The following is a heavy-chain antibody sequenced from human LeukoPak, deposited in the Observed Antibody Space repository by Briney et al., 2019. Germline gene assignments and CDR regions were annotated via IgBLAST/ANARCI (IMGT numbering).Heavy chain of an antibody. Sequence: GSSLRLSCAASGFAFSSFAMHWVRQAPGKGLDWVAVTSYDGSEELYADFVKGRFTISRDNSQNTLFLYMNSLRTEDTAVFYCARAKGIAVDGTGGRIDFWGRGTLVTVSS. CDR3: ARAKGIAVDGTGGRIDF. CDR1: GFAFSSFA. V-gene: IGHV3-30*04. D-gene: IGHD6-13*01. CDR2: TSYDGSEE. J-gene: IGHJ4*02.